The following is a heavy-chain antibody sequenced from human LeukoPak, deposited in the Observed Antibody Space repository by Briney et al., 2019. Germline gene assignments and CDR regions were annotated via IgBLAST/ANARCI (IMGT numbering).Heavy chain of an antibody. CDR2: ISGSGGST. D-gene: IGHD3-3*01. Sequence: GGSLRLSCAASGFSFSSYAMSWVRQAPGKGLEWVSAISGSGGSTAYADSVKGRFTISRDNSKNTLYLQMNSLRAEDTAVYYCAKGAGLPYYDFWSGYLSAFDIWGQGAMVTVSS. CDR3: AKGAGLPYYDFWSGYLSAFDI. J-gene: IGHJ3*02. CDR1: GFSFSSYA. V-gene: IGHV3-23*01.